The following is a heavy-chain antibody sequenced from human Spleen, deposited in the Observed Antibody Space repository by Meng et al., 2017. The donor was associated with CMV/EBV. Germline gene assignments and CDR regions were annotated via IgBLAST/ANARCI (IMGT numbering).Heavy chain of an antibody. CDR2: IIPALDIT. J-gene: IGHJ6*02. CDR3: ARGRDV. Sequence: SVKVSCKASGYTFTSYGIRWVRQAPGKGLEWMGGIIPALDITKNAQKFQGRVTISADKSTSTAYMELRSLRSEDTAVYYCARGRDVWGQGTKVTVSS. CDR1: GYTFTSYG. V-gene: IGHV1-69*10.